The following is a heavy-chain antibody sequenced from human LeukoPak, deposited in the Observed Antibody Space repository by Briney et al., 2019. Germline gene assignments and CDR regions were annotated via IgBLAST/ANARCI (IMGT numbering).Heavy chain of an antibody. CDR2: IIPIFGTA. J-gene: IGHJ4*02. V-gene: IGHV1-69*05. D-gene: IGHD3-22*01. CDR3: ARGPDVDYYHSSEGYYFDY. Sequence: SVKVSCKASGGTFSSYAISWVRQARGQGLEWMGRIIPIFGTANYAQKFQGRVTITTDESTSTAYMELSSLRSEDTAVYYCARGPDVDYYHSSEGYYFDYWGQGTLVTVSS. CDR1: GGTFSSYA.